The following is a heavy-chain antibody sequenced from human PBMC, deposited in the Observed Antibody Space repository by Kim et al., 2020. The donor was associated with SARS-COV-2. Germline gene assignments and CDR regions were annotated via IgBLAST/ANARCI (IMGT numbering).Heavy chain of an antibody. CDR1: GYTFIGYY. CDR3: ASIAAAGRGGWGDYYYYYGMDV. J-gene: IGHJ6*02. D-gene: IGHD6-13*01. V-gene: IGHV1-2*06. Sequence: ASVKVSCKASGYTFIGYYMHWVRQAPGQGLEWMGRINPNSGGTNYAQKFQGRVTMTRDTSISTAYMELSRLRSDDTAVYYCASIAAAGRGGWGDYYYYYGMDVWSQGAAVTVSS. CDR2: INPNSGGT.